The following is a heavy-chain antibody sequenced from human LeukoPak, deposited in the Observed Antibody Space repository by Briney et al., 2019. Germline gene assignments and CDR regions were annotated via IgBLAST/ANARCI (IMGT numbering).Heavy chain of an antibody. Sequence: SETLSLTRAVYGGSFSGYYWSWIRQPPGKGLEWIGEINHSGSTNYNPSLKSRVTISVDTSKNQFSLKLSSVTAADTAVYYCARTPYEIAVAGLYYFDYWGQGTLVTVSS. CDR2: INHSGST. V-gene: IGHV4-34*01. CDR1: GGSFSGYY. CDR3: ARTPYEIAVAGLYYFDY. J-gene: IGHJ4*02. D-gene: IGHD6-19*01.